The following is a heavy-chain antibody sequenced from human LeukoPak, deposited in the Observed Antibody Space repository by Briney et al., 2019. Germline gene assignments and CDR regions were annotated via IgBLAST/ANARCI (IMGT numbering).Heavy chain of an antibody. CDR2: IYYSGST. CDR1: GGSISSYY. V-gene: IGHV4-59*01. CDR3: ARLNYYGSGRHMDV. J-gene: IGHJ6*03. D-gene: IGHD3-10*01. Sequence: SETLSLTCTVSGGSISSYYWSWIRQPPGKGLEWIGYIYYSGSTNYNPSLKSRVTISVDTSKNQFSLKLSSVTAADTAVYYCARLNYYGSGRHMDVWGKGTTVTISS.